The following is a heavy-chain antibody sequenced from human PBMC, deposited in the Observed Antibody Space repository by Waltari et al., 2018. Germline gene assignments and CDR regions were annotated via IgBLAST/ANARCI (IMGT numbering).Heavy chain of an antibody. CDR1: GFTFSSYV. D-gene: IGHD2-21*02. CDR2: IYSGGST. CDR3: AKDWVTFDY. Sequence: EVQLLESGGGLVQPGGSLRLSCAASGFTFSSYVRSWVRQAPGKGLGWVSVIYSGGSTYYADSVKGRFTISRDNSKNTLYLQMNSLRAEDTAVYYCAKDWVTFDYWGQGTLVTVSS. J-gene: IGHJ4*02. V-gene: IGHV3-23*03.